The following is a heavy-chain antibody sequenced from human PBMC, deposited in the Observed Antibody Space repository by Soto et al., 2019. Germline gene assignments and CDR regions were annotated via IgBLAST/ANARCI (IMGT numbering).Heavy chain of an antibody. Sequence: GGSLRLSCAASGFTFSDYYMSWIRQAPWKGLEWVSYISSSGSTIYYADSVKGRFTISRDNAKNSLYLQMNSLRAEDTAVYYCARDRTHAYFDYWGQGTLVTVSS. J-gene: IGHJ4*02. D-gene: IGHD1-1*01. CDR2: ISSSGSTI. CDR3: ARDRTHAYFDY. CDR1: GFTFSDYY. V-gene: IGHV3-11*01.